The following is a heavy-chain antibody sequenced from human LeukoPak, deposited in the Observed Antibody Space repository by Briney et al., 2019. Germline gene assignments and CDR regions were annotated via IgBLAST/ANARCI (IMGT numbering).Heavy chain of an antibody. CDR1: GGSISSGDYY. J-gene: IGHJ4*02. V-gene: IGHV4-30-2*01. CDR3: ARVEYRRSPAHFDY. CDR2: IYHSGST. D-gene: IGHD3-3*01. Sequence: PSETLSLTCTVSGGSISSGDYYWSWIRQPPGKGLEWIGYIYHSGSTYYNPSLKSRVTVSVDRSKNQFSLKLSSVTAADTAVYYCARVEYRRSPAHFDYWGQGSLVTVSS.